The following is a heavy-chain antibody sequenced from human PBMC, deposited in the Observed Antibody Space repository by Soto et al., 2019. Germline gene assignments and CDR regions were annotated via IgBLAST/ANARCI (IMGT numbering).Heavy chain of an antibody. Sequence: QVQLVESGGGVVQPGRSLRLSCAASGFTFSSYGMHWVRQAPGKGLEWVAVIWYDGSNKYYADSVKGRFTISRDNSKNTLYLQMNSLRAEDTAVYYCARAGDYGDYQDYWGQGTLVTVSS. CDR3: ARAGDYGDYQDY. D-gene: IGHD4-17*01. CDR2: IWYDGSNK. J-gene: IGHJ4*02. CDR1: GFTFSSYG. V-gene: IGHV3-33*01.